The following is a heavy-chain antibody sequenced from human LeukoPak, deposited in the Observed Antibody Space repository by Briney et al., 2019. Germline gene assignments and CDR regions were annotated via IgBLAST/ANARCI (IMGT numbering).Heavy chain of an antibody. CDR1: EFTFSSYA. D-gene: IGHD1-26*01. V-gene: IGHV3-23*01. CDR3: ASYSGSYYAAFDI. Sequence: GGSLRLSCAASEFTFSSYAMSWVRQAPGKGLEWVSGLSSSGGSTYYADSVKGRFTISRDNSKNTLYLQMNSLRAEDTAVYYCASYSGSYYAAFDIWGQGTMVTVSS. CDR2: LSSSGGST. J-gene: IGHJ3*02.